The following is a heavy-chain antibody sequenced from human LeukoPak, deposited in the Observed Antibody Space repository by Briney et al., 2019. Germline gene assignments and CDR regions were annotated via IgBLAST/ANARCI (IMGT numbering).Heavy chain of an antibody. J-gene: IGHJ6*02. CDR2: INHSGGT. CDR1: GGSFSGHY. Sequence: SEALSLTCAVYGGSFSGHYWSWIRQPPGKGLEWIGEINHSGGTNYNPSLKGRGSISVDTSKNQFSLKLSSVTAADTAVYYCARWYYYDSTGYYYRYYYYGMDVWGQGTTVTVSS. CDR3: ARWYYYDSTGYYYRYYYYGMDV. V-gene: IGHV4-34*01. D-gene: IGHD3-22*01.